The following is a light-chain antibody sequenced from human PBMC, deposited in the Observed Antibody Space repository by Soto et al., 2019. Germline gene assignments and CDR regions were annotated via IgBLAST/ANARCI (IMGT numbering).Light chain of an antibody. Sequence: DIQMTQSPSTLSGSVGDRVTITCRASQTIGSWLAWYQQKPGKAPKLLIYKASTLKSGVSSRFSGSGSGTEFTLTISSLQPDDFATYYCQHYNSYSEAFGQGTKV. CDR1: QTIGSW. CDR2: KAS. J-gene: IGKJ1*01. V-gene: IGKV1-5*03. CDR3: QHYNSYSEA.